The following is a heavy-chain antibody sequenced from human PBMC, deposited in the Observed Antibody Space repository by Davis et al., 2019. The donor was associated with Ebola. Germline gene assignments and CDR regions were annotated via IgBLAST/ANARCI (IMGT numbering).Heavy chain of an antibody. CDR2: IWYDGSNK. V-gene: IGHV3-33*08. CDR3: AGHHNWFDP. CDR1: GFTFSSYA. Sequence: GESLKISCAASGFTFSSYAMSRVRQAPGKGLEWVAVIWYDGSNKYYADSVKGRFTISRDNSKNTLYLQMNSLRAEDTAVYYCAGHHNWFDPWGQGTLVTVSS. J-gene: IGHJ5*02.